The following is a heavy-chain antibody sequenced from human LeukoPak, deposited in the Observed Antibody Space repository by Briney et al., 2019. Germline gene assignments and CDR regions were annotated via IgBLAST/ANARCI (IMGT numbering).Heavy chain of an antibody. CDR3: ARDYYDSSGYYSPSGMDV. CDR1: GGSISSGDYY. D-gene: IGHD3-22*01. Sequence: PSETLSLTCTVSGGSISSGDYYWSWIRQPPGKGLEWIGYIYYSGSTYYNPSLKSRVTISVDTSKNQFSLKLSSVTAADTAVYYCARDYYDSSGYYSPSGMDVWGQGTTVTVSS. V-gene: IGHV4-30-4*01. J-gene: IGHJ6*02. CDR2: IYYSGST.